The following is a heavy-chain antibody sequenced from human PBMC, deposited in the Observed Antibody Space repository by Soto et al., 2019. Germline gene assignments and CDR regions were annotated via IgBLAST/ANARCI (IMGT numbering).Heavy chain of an antibody. CDR1: GYNFINHW. D-gene: IGHD2-2*01. Sequence: GEPLKISWKGSGYNFINHWIGWVRQIPGKGLEWMGVIVPGDSDTRYSPSFQGQVTISGDKSISNDYRHLSSLRASDTAMYYCARGYWTSISGYSTFNYWAQGTLVTVSS. J-gene: IGHJ4*01. V-gene: IGHV5-51*01. CDR3: ARGYWTSISGYSTFNY. CDR2: IVPGDSDT.